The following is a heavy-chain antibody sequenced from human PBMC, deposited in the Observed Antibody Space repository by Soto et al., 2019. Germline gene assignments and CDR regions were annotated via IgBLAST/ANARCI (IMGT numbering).Heavy chain of an antibody. CDR1: GFTFTRYS. V-gene: IGHV3-21*06. CDR3: ARESEDLTSNFDY. Sequence: GASVKVSFAASGFTFTRYSMNWVRQAPGKGLEWVSSISSTTNYIYYGDSMKGRFTISRDNAKNSLYLEMNSLRAEDTAVYYCARESEDLTSNFDYWGQGTLVTVSS. CDR2: ISSTTNYI. J-gene: IGHJ4*02.